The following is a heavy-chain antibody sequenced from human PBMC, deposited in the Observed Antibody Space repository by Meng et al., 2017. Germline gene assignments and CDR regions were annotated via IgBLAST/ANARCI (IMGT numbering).Heavy chain of an antibody. CDR3: ARGGGGSGEFDY. D-gene: IGHD3-10*01. Sequence: GESLKISCAASGFTFSDYYMNWVRQAPGKGLEWVSSISSSSTIYYADSVKGRFTISRDNAKSSLYLQMNSLRAEDTAVYYCARGGGGSGEFDYWGQGTLVTVSS. V-gene: IGHV3-69-1*02. CDR2: ISSSSTI. CDR1: GFTFSDYY. J-gene: IGHJ4*02.